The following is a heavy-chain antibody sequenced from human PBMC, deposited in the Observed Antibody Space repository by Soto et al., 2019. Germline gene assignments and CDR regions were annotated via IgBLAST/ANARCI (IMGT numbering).Heavy chain of an antibody. CDR2: ISAYNGNT. V-gene: IGHV1-18*01. CDR3: ARVELGDIVVVVAAMGFDY. Sequence: ASVKVSCKASGYTFTSYGISWVRQAPGQGLEWMGWISAYNGNTSYAQKLQGRVTMTTDTSTSTAYMELRSLRSDDTAVYYCARVELGDIVVVVAAMGFDYWGQGTLVTVSS. CDR1: GYTFTSYG. D-gene: IGHD2-15*01. J-gene: IGHJ4*02.